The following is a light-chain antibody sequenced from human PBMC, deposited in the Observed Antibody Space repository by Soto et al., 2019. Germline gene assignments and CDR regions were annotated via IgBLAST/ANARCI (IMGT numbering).Light chain of an antibody. Sequence: DIQMTQSPSTLSASVGDSVTITCRASQSISSWLAWYQQKPGKAPKLLIYKASSLESGVPSGFGGSGSGAEFTLTISSLQPDDFATYYCQQYTAYPFTFGQGTRLEIE. CDR2: KAS. CDR3: QQYTAYPFT. J-gene: IGKJ5*01. V-gene: IGKV1-5*03. CDR1: QSISSW.